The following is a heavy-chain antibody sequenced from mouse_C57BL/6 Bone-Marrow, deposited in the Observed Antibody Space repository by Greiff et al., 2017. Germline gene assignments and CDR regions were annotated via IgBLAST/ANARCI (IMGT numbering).Heavy chain of an antibody. J-gene: IGHJ3*01. V-gene: IGHV1-69*01. CDR3: ARGSGLPWFAY. D-gene: IGHD3-2*02. Sequence: QVQLQQPGAELVMPGASVKLSCKASGYTFTSYWMHWVKQRPGQGIEWIGEIDPSDSYTNYNQKFKGKSTLTVDKSSSTAYMQLSSLTSEDSAVYYCARGSGLPWFAYWGQGTLVTVSA. CDR1: GYTFTSYW. CDR2: IDPSDSYT.